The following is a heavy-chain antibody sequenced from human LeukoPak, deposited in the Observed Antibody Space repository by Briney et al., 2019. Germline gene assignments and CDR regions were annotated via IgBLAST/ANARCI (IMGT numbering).Heavy chain of an antibody. V-gene: IGHV1-69*13. CDR3: ARQIPLVGAFDY. CDR2: IISIFGTA. J-gene: IGHJ4*02. Sequence: SVTVSCKASGGTFSSYAISWVRQAPGQGLEWMGGIISIFGTANYAQKFQGRVTITADESTSTAYMELSSLRSEDTAVYYCARQIPLVGAFDYWGQGTLVTVSS. CDR1: GGTFSSYA. D-gene: IGHD1-26*01.